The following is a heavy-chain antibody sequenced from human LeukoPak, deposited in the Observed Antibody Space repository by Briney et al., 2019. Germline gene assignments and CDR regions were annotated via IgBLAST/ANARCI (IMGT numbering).Heavy chain of an antibody. V-gene: IGHV3-23*01. CDR2: ISGSDDGT. J-gene: IGHJ6*03. Sequence: PGGSLRLSCAASGFTFSTYAMSWVRQIPGKGLEWVSAISGSDDGTYYADSVKGRFTISRDNSKNTLYLQMNSLRAEDTAVYYCAREGRRPPYYYYYMDVWGKGTTVTISS. CDR3: AREGRRPPYYYYYMDV. CDR1: GFTFSTYA.